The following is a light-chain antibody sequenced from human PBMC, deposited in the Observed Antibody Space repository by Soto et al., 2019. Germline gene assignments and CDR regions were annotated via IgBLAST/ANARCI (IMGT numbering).Light chain of an antibody. Sequence: EIVLTQSPGTLSLSPGERATLSCRASQSISSTFLAWYRHKPGQAPRLLIHSASSRATGIPDRFRGSGSGTDFTLSISRLEPEDFAVYYCQQYRRSPRTFGQGTKVEMK. J-gene: IGKJ1*01. CDR3: QQYRRSPRT. CDR2: SAS. V-gene: IGKV3-20*01. CDR1: QSISSTF.